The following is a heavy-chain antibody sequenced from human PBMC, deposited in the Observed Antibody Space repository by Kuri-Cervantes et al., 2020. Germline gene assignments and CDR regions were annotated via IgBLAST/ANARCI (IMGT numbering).Heavy chain of an antibody. Sequence: SQTRSLTCAVYGGSFSGYYWSWIRQPPGKGLEWIGEINHSGSTNYNPSLKSRVTISVDTSKNQFSLKLSSVTAADTAVYYCARAYYDESHWFDPWGQGTLVTVSS. CDR3: ARAYYDESHWFDP. CDR1: GGSFSGYY. D-gene: IGHD3-3*01. V-gene: IGHV4-34*01. CDR2: INHSGST. J-gene: IGHJ5*02.